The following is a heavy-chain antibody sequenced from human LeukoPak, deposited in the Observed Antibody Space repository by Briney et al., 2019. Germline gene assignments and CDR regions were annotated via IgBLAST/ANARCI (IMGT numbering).Heavy chain of an antibody. CDR3: ARDPLMVRGVISGNWFDP. Sequence: SETLSLTCTVSGGSISSSSYYWGWIRQPPGKGLEWIGSIYYSGSTYYNPSLKSRVTISVDTSKNQSSLKLSSVTAADTAVYYCARDPLMVRGVISGNWFDPWGQGTLVTVSS. J-gene: IGHJ5*02. D-gene: IGHD3-10*01. V-gene: IGHV4-39*07. CDR2: IYYSGST. CDR1: GGSISSSSYY.